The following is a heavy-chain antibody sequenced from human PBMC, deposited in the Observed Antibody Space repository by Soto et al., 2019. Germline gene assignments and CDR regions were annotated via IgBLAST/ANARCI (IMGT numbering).Heavy chain of an antibody. V-gene: IGHV3-23*01. CDR2: ISGSGDRT. CDR1: GFTFSSYA. CDR3: ARGPYTDSSEWFDP. Sequence: GGSLRLSCAASGFTFSSYAMAWVRQAPGKGLEWVSSISGSGDRTYYADSVKGRFTISRDNSKNTLSLQMNRLRAEDTALYYCARGPYTDSSEWFDPWGQGTLVTVS. J-gene: IGHJ5*02. D-gene: IGHD2-2*02.